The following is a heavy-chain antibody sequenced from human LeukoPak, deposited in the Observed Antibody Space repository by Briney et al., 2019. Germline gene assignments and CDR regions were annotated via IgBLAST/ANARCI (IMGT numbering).Heavy chain of an antibody. V-gene: IGHV1-18*01. Sequence: ASVKVSCKASGYTFINYGINWVRQAPGQGLEWMGWISAYNGNTNYAQSLQGRVTMATDTSTSTVYMEMRSLTSDDTAVYYCARDLDQYNGRFGGFGHDFWGQGTLVTVSS. CDR1: GYTFINYG. J-gene: IGHJ4*02. CDR2: ISAYNGNT. D-gene: IGHD3-10*01. CDR3: ARDLDQYNGRFGGFGHDF.